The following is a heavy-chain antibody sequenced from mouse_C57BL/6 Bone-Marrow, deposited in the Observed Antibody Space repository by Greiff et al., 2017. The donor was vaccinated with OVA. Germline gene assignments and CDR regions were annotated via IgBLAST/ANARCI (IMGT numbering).Heavy chain of an antibody. CDR3: ARDYGWYFDV. J-gene: IGHJ1*03. Sequence: EVKVVESEGGLVQPGSSMKLSCTASGFTFSDYYMAWVRQVPEKGLEWVANINYDGSSTYYLDSLKSRFIISRDNAKNILYLQMSSLKSEDTATYYCARDYGWYFDVWGTGTTVTVSS. CDR1: GFTFSDYY. V-gene: IGHV5-16*01. D-gene: IGHD1-1*02. CDR2: INYDGSST.